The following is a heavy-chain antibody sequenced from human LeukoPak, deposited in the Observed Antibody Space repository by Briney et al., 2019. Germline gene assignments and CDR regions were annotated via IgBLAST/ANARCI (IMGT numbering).Heavy chain of an antibody. Sequence: PSETLSLTCAVYGGSFSGYYWSWIRQPPGKGLEWIGEINHSGSTNYNPSLKSRVTISVDTSKNQFSLKLSSVTAADTAVYYCARDTYSGSGRPFDYWGQGTLVTVSS. D-gene: IGHD6-13*01. V-gene: IGHV4-34*01. J-gene: IGHJ4*02. CDR3: ARDTYSGSGRPFDY. CDR1: GGSFSGYY. CDR2: INHSGST.